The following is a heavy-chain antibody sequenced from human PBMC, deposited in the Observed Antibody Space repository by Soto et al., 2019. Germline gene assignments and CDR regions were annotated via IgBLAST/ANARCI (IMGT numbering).Heavy chain of an antibody. CDR1: GYMFPIYH. D-gene: IGHD2-8*01. CDR3: ATHYSNGDFDF. V-gene: IGHV5-10-1*01. J-gene: IGHJ4*02. Sequence: GESLKISCEASGYMFPIYHISWVRQMPGKGLEWVGKIDPSDSRTMYRPSSRARITISVDKSINTAYLEWGRLKASDTAMYYCATHYSNGDFDFWGKGTQVTASS. CDR2: IDPSDSRT.